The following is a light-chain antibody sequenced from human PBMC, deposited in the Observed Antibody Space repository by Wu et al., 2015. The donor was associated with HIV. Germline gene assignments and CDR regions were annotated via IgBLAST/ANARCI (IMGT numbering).Light chain of an antibody. CDR2: GTL. J-gene: IGKJ2*01. CDR1: QSISSNY. V-gene: IGKV3-20*01. CDR3: HHYGSSPVT. Sequence: VVLTQSPGTLSLSPGGSATLSCRASQSISSNYLAWYQQTPGQSPRLLIYGTLNRAPGIPGRFSGSGSGTDFTLSISRLEPEDFAVYYCHHYGSSPVTFGQGTKLEIK.